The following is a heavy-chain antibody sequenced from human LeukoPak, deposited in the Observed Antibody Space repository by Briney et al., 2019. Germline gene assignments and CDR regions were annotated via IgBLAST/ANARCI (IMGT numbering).Heavy chain of an antibody. CDR1: GFTFSSYG. J-gene: IGHJ6*03. Sequence: GGSLRLSCAASGFTFSSYGMHWVRQAPGKGLEWVAFIRYDGSNKYYADSVKGRFTISRDNSKNTLYLQMNSLRAEDTAVYYCARGKKVFTVVSRYYYYMDVWGKGTTVTVSS. D-gene: IGHD4-23*01. CDR2: IRYDGSNK. V-gene: IGHV3-30*02. CDR3: ARGKKVFTVVSRYYYYMDV.